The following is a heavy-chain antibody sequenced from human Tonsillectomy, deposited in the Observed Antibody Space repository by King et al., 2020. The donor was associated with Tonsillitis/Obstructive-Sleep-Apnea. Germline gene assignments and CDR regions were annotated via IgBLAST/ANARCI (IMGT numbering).Heavy chain of an antibody. CDR1: GYTFTGYY. J-gene: IGHJ5*02. D-gene: IGHD2-2*01. V-gene: IGHV1-2*02. CDR2: INPNSGGT. CDR3: ARTDCGSTSCYSWFDP. Sequence: QLVQSGAEVKKPGASVKVSCKASGYTFTGYYMHWVRQAPGQGLEWMGWINPNSGGTNYAQKFQGRVTMTRDTSISTAYMELSRLRSDDTAVYYCARTDCGSTSCYSWFDPWGQGTLATVS.